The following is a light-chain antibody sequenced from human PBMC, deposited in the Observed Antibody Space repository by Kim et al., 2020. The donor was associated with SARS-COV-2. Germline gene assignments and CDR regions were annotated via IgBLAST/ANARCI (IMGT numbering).Light chain of an antibody. Sequence: PGQTDRNTYSGDALPKQYAYWFQQKPGQTPVVVIFEDTERPSGIPGRFSGSTSGTTVTLTISGVQAEDEADYYCQSADSSDTFWVFGGGTQLTVL. CDR1: ALPKQY. CDR3: QSADSSDTFWV. CDR2: EDT. J-gene: IGLJ3*02. V-gene: IGLV3-25*03.